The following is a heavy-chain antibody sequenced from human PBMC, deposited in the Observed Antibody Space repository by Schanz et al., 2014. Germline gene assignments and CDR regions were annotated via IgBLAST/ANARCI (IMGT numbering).Heavy chain of an antibody. CDR3: ARDRRRYCSTASCLHDNWFDP. CDR1: GYTFTSYG. Sequence: QVQLVQSGAEVKKPGASVKVSCKASGYTFTSYGINWVRQAPGQGLEWMGWISAYNGNTNYAQKLQGRVTMTTDTATSTAYMELRSLRSDGSAVYYCARDRRRYCSTASCLHDNWFDPWGQGTLVIVSS. J-gene: IGHJ5*02. D-gene: IGHD2-2*01. CDR2: ISAYNGNT. V-gene: IGHV1-18*01.